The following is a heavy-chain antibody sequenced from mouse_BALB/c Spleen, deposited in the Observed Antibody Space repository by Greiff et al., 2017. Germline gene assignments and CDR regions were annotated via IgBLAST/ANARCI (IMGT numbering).Heavy chain of an antibody. V-gene: IGHV1S22*01. D-gene: IGHD1-1*01. CDR3: YYYGSSLFAY. J-gene: IGHJ3*01. Sequence: LKQPGSELVRPGASVKLSCKASGYTFTSYWMHWVKQRPGQGLEWIGNIYPGSGSTNYDEKFKSKATLTVDTSSSTAYMQLSSLTSEDSAVYYCYYYGSSLFAYWGQGTLVTVSA. CDR1: GYTFTSYW. CDR2: IYPGSGST.